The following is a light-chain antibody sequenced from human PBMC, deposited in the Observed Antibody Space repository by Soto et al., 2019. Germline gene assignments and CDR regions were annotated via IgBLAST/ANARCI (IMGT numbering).Light chain of an antibody. CDR2: DAS. V-gene: IGKV3-11*01. CDR1: QSVRSY. CDR3: QQRSNWPPKT. J-gene: IGKJ2*01. Sequence: EIVLTQSPATLSLSPGERATLSCRASQSVRSYLAWYQQKPGQAPRLLIYDASNRATGIPARFSGSGSGTDFTITISSLEHEDFAVYYCQQRSNWPPKTFGQGTKLEIK.